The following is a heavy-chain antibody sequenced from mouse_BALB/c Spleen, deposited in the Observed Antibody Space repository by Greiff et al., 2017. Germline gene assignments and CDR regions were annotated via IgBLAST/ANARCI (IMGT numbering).Heavy chain of an antibody. CDR1: GFAFSSYD. CDR2: ISSGGGST. CDR3: ARHPSIYYDYDRFAY. Sequence: EVKLVESGGGLVKPGGSLKLSCAASGFAFSSYDMSWVRQTPEKRLEWVAYISSGGGSTYYPDTVKGRFTISRDNAKNTLYLQMSSLKSEDTAMYYCARHPSIYYDYDRFAYWGQGTLVTVSA. V-gene: IGHV5-12-1*01. J-gene: IGHJ3*01. D-gene: IGHD2-4*01.